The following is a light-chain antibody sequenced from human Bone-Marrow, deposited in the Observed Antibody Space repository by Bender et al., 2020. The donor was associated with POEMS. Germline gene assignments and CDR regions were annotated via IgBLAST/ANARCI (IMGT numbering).Light chain of an antibody. Sequence: SYEVTQPPSVSVSPGQTASITCSGDDLGDKYVAWYQQKPGQSPVLVIYQDNKRPSGIPERFSGSNSGNTATLTISGTQAMEEADYYCQAWDTYSVIFGGGTKLTLL. V-gene: IGLV3-1*01. CDR1: DLGDKY. CDR2: QDN. CDR3: QAWDTYSVI. J-gene: IGLJ2*01.